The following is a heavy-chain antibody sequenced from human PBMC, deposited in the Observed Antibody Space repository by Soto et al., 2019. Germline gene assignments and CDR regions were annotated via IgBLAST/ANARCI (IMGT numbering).Heavy chain of an antibody. J-gene: IGHJ3*02. CDR2: IYSGGST. CDR3: ARGRYGSGPGGAFDI. CDR1: GFTVSSNY. D-gene: IGHD6-19*01. Sequence: PGGSLRLSCAASGFTVSSNYMSWVRQAPGKGLEWVSVIYSGGSTYYADSVKGRFTISRDNSKNTVFLQMNTLRAEDTAVYYCARGRYGSGPGGAFDIWGQGTMVTVSS. V-gene: IGHV3-66*01.